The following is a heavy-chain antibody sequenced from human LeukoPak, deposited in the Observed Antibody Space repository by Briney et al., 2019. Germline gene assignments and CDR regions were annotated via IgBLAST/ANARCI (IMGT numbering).Heavy chain of an antibody. Sequence: GGSLRLSCAASGFTFDDYAMRWVRQAPGKGLEWVSLISWDGGSTYYADSVKGRFTISRDNSENSLYLQMNSLRAEDTALYYCAKGQGLWFGESYYYMDVWGKGTTVTVSS. CDR2: ISWDGGST. CDR1: GFTFDDYA. CDR3: AKGQGLWFGESYYYMDV. V-gene: IGHV3-43D*04. D-gene: IGHD3-10*01. J-gene: IGHJ6*03.